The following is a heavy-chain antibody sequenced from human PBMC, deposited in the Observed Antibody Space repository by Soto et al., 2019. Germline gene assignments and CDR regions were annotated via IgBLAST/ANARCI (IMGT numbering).Heavy chain of an antibody. CDR1: GGSISAYY. V-gene: IGHV4-59*08. CDR3: ARQSAAGYDPLKY. Sequence: QVQLQESGPGLVKPSETLSLTCTVSGGSISAYYWSWIRQPPGKGLEWIGHIYYSGSTNYNPSLKSRVAISVDTSKGQFSLKLSSVTAADTAVYYCARQSAAGYDPLKYWGQGTLVTVSS. J-gene: IGHJ4*02. D-gene: IGHD5-12*01. CDR2: IYYSGST.